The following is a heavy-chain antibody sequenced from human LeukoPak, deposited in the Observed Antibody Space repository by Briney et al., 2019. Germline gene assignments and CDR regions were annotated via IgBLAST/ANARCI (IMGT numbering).Heavy chain of an antibody. J-gene: IGHJ5*02. V-gene: IGHV1-69*13. CDR2: IIPIFGTA. CDR1: GGTFSSYA. D-gene: IGHD3-9*01. Sequence: GASVKVSCKASGGTFSSYAISWVRQAPGQGLEWMGGIIPIFGTANYAQKFQGRVTITADESTSTAYMELSSLRSEDTAVYYCARDPEYYDIFPNWFDPWGQGTLVTVSS. CDR3: ARDPEYYDIFPNWFDP.